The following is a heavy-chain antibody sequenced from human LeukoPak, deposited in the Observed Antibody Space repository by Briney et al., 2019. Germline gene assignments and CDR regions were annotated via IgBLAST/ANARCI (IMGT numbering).Heavy chain of an antibody. CDR1: GHTFSSYW. CDR3: ARVSGLVGFDY. CDR2: INSDGSST. D-gene: IGHD6-19*01. Sequence: GGSLRLSCAASGHTFSSYWMHWVREAQGKGLVWVSRINSDGSSTSYADSVKGRFTISRDNAKNTLYLQMNSLRAEDTAVYYCARVSGLVGFDYWGQGTLVTVSS. V-gene: IGHV3-74*01. J-gene: IGHJ4*02.